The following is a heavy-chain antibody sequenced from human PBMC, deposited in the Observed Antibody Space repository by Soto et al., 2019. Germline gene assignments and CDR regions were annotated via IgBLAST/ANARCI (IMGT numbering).Heavy chain of an antibody. J-gene: IGHJ4*02. D-gene: IGHD2-21*01. Sequence: PAESLSLTCAASGVSFRGYFWSWIRQSPGKGLEWVGEINDSVSTYYNPSSKSRRSISVNTSKNQIPLMLTSVTAADSTVYYCQAGDFWGQGTRVTVSS. V-gene: IGHV4-34*01. CDR1: GVSFRGYF. CDR3: QAGDF. CDR2: INDSVST.